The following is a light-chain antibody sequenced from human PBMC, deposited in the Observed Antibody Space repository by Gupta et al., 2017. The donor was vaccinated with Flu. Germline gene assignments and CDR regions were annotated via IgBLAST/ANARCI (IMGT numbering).Light chain of an antibody. CDR2: WAS. CDR1: QSILNSSSHKNY. V-gene: IGKV4-1*01. J-gene: IGKJ2*03. CDR3: QQTYSSPDS. Sequence: LVMTQSPDSLAVSLGEKAIINCKSSQSILNSSSHKNYLAWYQLKPGQPPRMLICWASTRESGVPDRFSGSGSGTDFTLTINSLQAEDVAVYFCQQTYSSPDSFGRGTKLEIK.